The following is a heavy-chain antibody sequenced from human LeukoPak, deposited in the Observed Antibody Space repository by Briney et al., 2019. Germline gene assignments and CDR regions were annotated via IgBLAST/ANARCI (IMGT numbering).Heavy chain of an antibody. Sequence: GGSLRLYCAASGFTFSSYSMNWVRQAPEKGLEWVSSISSSSSYIYYADSVKGRFTISRDNARNSLYLQMNSLRAEDTALYYCARDGDTVLTRGYYYYMDVWGKGTTVTVSS. CDR1: GFTFSSYS. CDR2: ISSSSSYI. J-gene: IGHJ6*03. D-gene: IGHD4-23*01. V-gene: IGHV3-21*01. CDR3: ARDGDTVLTRGYYYYMDV.